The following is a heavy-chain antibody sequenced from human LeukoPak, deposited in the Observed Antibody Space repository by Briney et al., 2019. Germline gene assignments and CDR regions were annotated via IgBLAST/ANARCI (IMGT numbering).Heavy chain of an antibody. Sequence: PSETLSLTCTVSGGSISSSSYYWGWIRQPPGKGLEWIGSIYYSGSTYYNPSLKSRVTISVDTSKNQFSLKLSSVTAADTAVYYCARAKSGDSGGYYFWVFDYWGQGTLVTVSS. CDR2: IYYSGST. CDR3: ARAKSGDSGGYYFWVFDY. V-gene: IGHV4-39*07. D-gene: IGHD3-22*01. J-gene: IGHJ4*02. CDR1: GGSISSSSYY.